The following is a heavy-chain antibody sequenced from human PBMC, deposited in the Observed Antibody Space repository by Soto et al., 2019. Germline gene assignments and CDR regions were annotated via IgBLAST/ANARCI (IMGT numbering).Heavy chain of an antibody. Sequence: GGSLRLSCAASGFTSSSYAMHWVRQARDKGLERVAVISYEGSNTYYADSVKGRFIISRDNSKSTLYLQMNSLRTEDTAVYYCASEWKHDGLDYWGQGTLVTVSS. J-gene: IGHJ4*02. V-gene: IGHV3-30-3*01. CDR2: ISYEGSNT. D-gene: IGHD5-18*01. CDR1: GFTSSSYA. CDR3: ASEWKHDGLDY.